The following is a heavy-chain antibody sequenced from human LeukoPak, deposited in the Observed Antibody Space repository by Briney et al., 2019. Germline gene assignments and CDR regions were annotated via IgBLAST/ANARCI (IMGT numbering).Heavy chain of an antibody. J-gene: IGHJ4*02. CDR2: IRSKTDGGTT. CDR3: TTSGWLLLLYYFDY. Sequence: GGSLRLSCAASGFTFSSYSMNWVRQAPGKGLEWVGRIRSKTDGGTTDYAAPVKGRFTISRDDSKNTLYLQMNSLKTEDTAVYYCTTSGWLLLLYYFDYWGQGTLVTVSS. CDR1: GFTFSSYS. D-gene: IGHD3-22*01. V-gene: IGHV3-15*01.